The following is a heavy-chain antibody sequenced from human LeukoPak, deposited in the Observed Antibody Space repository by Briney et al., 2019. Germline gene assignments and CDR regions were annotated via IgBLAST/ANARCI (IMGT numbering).Heavy chain of an antibody. CDR2: IYYSGST. V-gene: IGHV4-31*03. D-gene: IGHD6-13*01. J-gene: IGHJ6*02. Sequence: SETLSLTCTVSGGSISSGGYYWSWIRPHPGKGLEWIGYIYYSGSTYYNPSLKSRVTISVDTSKNQFSLKLSSVTAADTAVYYCARGLSVVEQLPPRYYYYGMDVWGQGTTVTVSS. CDR1: GGSISSGGYY. CDR3: ARGLSVVEQLPPRYYYYGMDV.